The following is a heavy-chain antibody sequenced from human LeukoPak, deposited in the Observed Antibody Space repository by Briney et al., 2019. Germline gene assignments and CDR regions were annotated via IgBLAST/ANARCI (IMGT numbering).Heavy chain of an antibody. J-gene: IGHJ4*02. CDR1: GFTVSTDH. Sequence: GGSLRLSCAASGFTVSTDHMSWVRQAPGEGLEWVAVSYSGGSTYHAESVKGRFTISRDNSKNTLYLQMNSLRAEDTAVYYCARVWELSFDYWGQGTLVTVSS. V-gene: IGHV3-53*01. CDR3: ARVWELSFDY. CDR2: SYSGGST. D-gene: IGHD1-26*01.